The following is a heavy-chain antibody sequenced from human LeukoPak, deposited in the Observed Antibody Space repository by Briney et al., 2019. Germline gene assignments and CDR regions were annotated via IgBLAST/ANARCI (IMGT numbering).Heavy chain of an antibody. Sequence: GASVKVSCKASGGTFSSYAISWVRQAPGQGLEWMGGIIPIFGTANYAQKFQGRVTITADKSTSTAYMELRSLRSDDTAVYYCARSDGGGYYDSSGYGYFDYWGQGTLVTVSS. CDR3: ARSDGGGYYDSSGYGYFDY. V-gene: IGHV1-69*06. CDR2: IIPIFGTA. D-gene: IGHD3-22*01. CDR1: GGTFSSYA. J-gene: IGHJ4*02.